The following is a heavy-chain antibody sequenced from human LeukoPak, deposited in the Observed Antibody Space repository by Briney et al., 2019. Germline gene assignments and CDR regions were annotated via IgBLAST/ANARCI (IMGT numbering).Heavy chain of an antibody. CDR2: IYYSGST. J-gene: IGHJ4*02. CDR3: ARHSAYGSSSPCDY. CDR1: GGSISSSSYY. V-gene: IGHV4-39*01. Sequence: SETLSLTCTVSGGSISSSSYYWGWISQPPGKGLEWIGSIYYSGSTYYNPSLKSRVTISVDTSKNQFSLKLSSVTAADTAVYYCARHSAYGSSSPCDYWGQGTLVTVSS. D-gene: IGHD6-6*01.